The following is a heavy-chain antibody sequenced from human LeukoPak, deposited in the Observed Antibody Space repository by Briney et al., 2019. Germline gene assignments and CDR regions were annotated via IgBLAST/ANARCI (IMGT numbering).Heavy chain of an antibody. Sequence: SGGSLRLSCAASGFSITTHAMGWVRQAPGKGLEWVSLISDRGDSTHYADSVKGRFTISRGSSKNTLYLQMNSLRGEDTAVYYCAKGRWGLTINNFDIWGQGTMVTVSS. CDR1: GFSITTHA. J-gene: IGHJ3*02. V-gene: IGHV3-23*01. CDR3: AKGRWGLTINNFDI. D-gene: IGHD3-9*01. CDR2: ISDRGDST.